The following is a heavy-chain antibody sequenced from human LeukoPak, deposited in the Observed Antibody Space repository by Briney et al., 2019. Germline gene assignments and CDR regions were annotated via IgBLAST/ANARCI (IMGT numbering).Heavy chain of an antibody. D-gene: IGHD3-10*01. V-gene: IGHV3-30*02. CDR1: GFTFSSHG. Sequence: GGSLRLSCAASGFTFSSHGMHWVRQAPGKGLEWVAFIRHDVTNKYNADSVKGRFTISRDNSKNTVYLQMNSLRAEDTAVYYCAKDLFTMVRGVSLSGPDYWGQGTRVTVSS. CDR2: IRHDVTNK. CDR3: AKDLFTMVRGVSLSGPDY. J-gene: IGHJ4*02.